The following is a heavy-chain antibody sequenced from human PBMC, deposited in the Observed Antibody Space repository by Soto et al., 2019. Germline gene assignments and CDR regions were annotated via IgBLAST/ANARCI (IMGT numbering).Heavy chain of an antibody. D-gene: IGHD3-9*01. J-gene: IGHJ4*02. CDR3: AKHLDTGYSHYFDY. CDR1: GFIFSNHY. V-gene: IGHV3-23*01. CDR2: ISVGGGST. Sequence: GGSLRLSCAASGFIFSNHYMSWVRQAPGKGLEWVSIISVGGGSTYYADSVKGRFTISRDNSKNTLYLQMNSLRAEDTAVYYCAKHLDTGYSHYFDYWGLGTLVTAPQ.